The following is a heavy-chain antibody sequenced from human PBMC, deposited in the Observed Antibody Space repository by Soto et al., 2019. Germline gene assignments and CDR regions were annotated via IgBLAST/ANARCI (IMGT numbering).Heavy chain of an antibody. Sequence: SETLSLTCTVSGGSISSGGYYWSWILQHPGKGLEWIGYIYYSGSTYYNPSLKSRVTISVDTPKNQFSLKLSYVTAADTAVYYCARYGQQLVLGPWFDPWGQGTLVTVSS. V-gene: IGHV4-31*03. CDR1: GGSISSGGYY. CDR2: IYYSGST. D-gene: IGHD6-13*01. J-gene: IGHJ5*02. CDR3: ARYGQQLVLGPWFDP.